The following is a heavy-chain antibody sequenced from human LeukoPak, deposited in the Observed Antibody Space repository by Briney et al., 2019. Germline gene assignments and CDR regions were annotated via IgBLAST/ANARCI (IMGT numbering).Heavy chain of an antibody. CDR2: ISAYNGNT. CDR1: GYIFTNYG. Sequence: ASVKVSCKASGYIFTNYGISWVRRAPGQGLEWMGWISAYNGNTNYAQKLQGRVTMTTDTSTSTAYMELRSLRSEDTAVYYCARFRISTVTTAFDIWGQGTMVTVSS. V-gene: IGHV1-18*01. D-gene: IGHD4-17*01. J-gene: IGHJ3*02. CDR3: ARFRISTVTTAFDI.